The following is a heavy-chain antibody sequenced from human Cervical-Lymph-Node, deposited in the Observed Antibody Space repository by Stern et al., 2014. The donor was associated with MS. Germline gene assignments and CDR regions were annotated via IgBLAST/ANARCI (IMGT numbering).Heavy chain of an antibody. J-gene: IGHJ4*02. CDR1: GFSFSDYG. CDR3: AKGDPIFGVVTPWDY. D-gene: IGHD3-3*01. CDR2: ISYEGSEK. Sequence: VQLVESGGGVVQPGGSLRLSCAASGFSFSDYGMDWVRQAPGKGLEWVAGISYEGSEKNYVDSVKGRFTISRDNSKTTLYLQMNSRRAENEAVYHCAKGDPIFGVVTPWDYWGQGTLVTVSP. V-gene: IGHV3-30*18.